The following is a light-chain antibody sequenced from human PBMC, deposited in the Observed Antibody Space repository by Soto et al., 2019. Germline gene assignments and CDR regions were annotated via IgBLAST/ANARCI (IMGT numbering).Light chain of an antibody. CDR2: GAS. CDR3: QQYNNWPRT. Sequence: EIVMTQSPATLSVSPGERATLSCRASQGVSGNLAWYQQKPGQAPRLLIYGASTGATGIPARFSGSGSGTEFTLTISSLQSEDFAVYYCQQYNNWPRTFGQGTKVEIK. V-gene: IGKV3-15*01. J-gene: IGKJ1*01. CDR1: QGVSGN.